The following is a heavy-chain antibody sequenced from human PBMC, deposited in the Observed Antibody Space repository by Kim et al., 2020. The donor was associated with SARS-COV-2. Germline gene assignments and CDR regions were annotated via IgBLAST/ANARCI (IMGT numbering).Heavy chain of an antibody. CDR1: GGSISGYY. J-gene: IGHJ4*02. CDR2: IYTSGNT. V-gene: IGHV4-4*07. CDR3: SCGLTAAGANNFDY. D-gene: IGHD6-13*01. Sequence: SETLSLTCTVSGGSISGYYWTWIRQPAGKGLEWIGLIYTSGNTNYNPSLESRVTMSLDTSKTQFSLELTSVTAADTAGYYCSCGLTAAGANNFDYWGQRT.